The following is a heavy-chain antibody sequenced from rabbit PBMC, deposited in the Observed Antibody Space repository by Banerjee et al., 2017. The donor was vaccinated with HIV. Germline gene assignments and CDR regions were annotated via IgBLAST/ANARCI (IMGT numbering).Heavy chain of an antibody. V-gene: IGHV1S45*01. CDR3: ARNDYGDYAYYFNL. CDR2: INTISGDT. J-gene: IGHJ4*01. D-gene: IGHD2-1*01. CDR1: GFSFTNKYV. Sequence: QEQLEESGGDLVKPEGFLTLTCTASGFSFTNKYVMCWVRQAPGKGLEWIACINTISGDTVYATWAKGRFTITKTSSTTVTLQMTSLTAADTATYFCARNDYGDYAYYFNLWGPGTLVTVS.